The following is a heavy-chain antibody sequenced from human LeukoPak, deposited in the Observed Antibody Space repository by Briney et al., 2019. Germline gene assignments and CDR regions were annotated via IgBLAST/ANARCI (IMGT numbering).Heavy chain of an antibody. J-gene: IGHJ6*03. CDR1: GGSFSGYY. CDR2: INHSGST. CDR3: ARGPDTVTHYYYYMDV. V-gene: IGHV4-34*01. Sequence: SETLSLTCAVYGGSFSGYYWSWIRQPPGKGLEWIGEINHSGSTNYNPSLKSRVTISVDTSKNQFSLKLSSVTAADTAVYYCARGPDTVTHYYYYMDVWGKGTTVTISS. D-gene: IGHD4-17*01.